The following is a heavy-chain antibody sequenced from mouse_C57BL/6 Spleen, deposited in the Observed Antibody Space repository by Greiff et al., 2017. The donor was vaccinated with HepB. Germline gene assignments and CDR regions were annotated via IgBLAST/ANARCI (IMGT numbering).Heavy chain of an antibody. V-gene: IGHV1-69*01. CDR2: IDPSDSYT. D-gene: IGHD4-1*01. CDR1: GYTFTSYW. CDR3: ARRNWDY. J-gene: IGHJ2*01. Sequence: QVQLQQPGAELVMPGASVKLSCKASGYTFTSYWMHWVKQRPGQGLEWIGEIDPSDSYTNYNQKFKGKSTLTVDKSSSTAYMQLSRLTSEDSAVYYCARRNWDYWGQGTTLTVSS.